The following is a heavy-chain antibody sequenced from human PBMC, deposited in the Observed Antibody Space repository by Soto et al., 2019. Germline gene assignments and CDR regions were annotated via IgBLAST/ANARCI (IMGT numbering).Heavy chain of an antibody. V-gene: IGHV3-74*01. CDR2: NNTDGTTI. CDR3: ARAGSYRFDY. D-gene: IGHD3-10*01. CDR1: GFTFSSYW. Sequence: EVQLVESGGGLVQPGGSLTLSCAASGFTFSSYWMHWVRQTAGKGLVWVSRNNTDGTTINYADSVKGRFTISRDNAKNTLYLQINNLRAEDTALYYCARAGSYRFDYWGQGTLVTVSS. J-gene: IGHJ4*02.